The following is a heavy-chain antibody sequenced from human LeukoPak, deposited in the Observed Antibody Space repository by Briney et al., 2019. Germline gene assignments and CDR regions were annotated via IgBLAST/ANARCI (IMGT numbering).Heavy chain of an antibody. CDR2: INPNSGGT. V-gene: IGHV1-2*02. D-gene: IGHD2-2*01. CDR1: GYSFNSNG. J-gene: IGHJ5*02. Sequence: GASVKVSCKASGYSFNSNGMNWVRQAPGQGLEWMGWINPNSGGTNYAQKFQGRVTMTRDTSISTAYMELSRLRSDDTAVYYCAREDCSSTSCYGDGWFDPWGQGTLVTVSS. CDR3: AREDCSSTSCYGDGWFDP.